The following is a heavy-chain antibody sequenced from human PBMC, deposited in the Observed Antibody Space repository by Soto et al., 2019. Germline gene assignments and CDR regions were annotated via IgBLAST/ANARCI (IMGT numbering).Heavy chain of an antibody. V-gene: IGHV3-30*03. D-gene: IGHD3-3*01. CDR2: ISYDGSNK. J-gene: IGHJ6*02. Sequence: GGSLRLSCAASGFTFSSYGMHWVRQAPGKGLEWVAVISYDGSNKYYADSVKGRFTISRDNSKNTLYLQMNSLRAEDTAVYYCAREHPSRHDFWSGYPSSGMDVWGQGTTVTVSS. CDR3: AREHPSRHDFWSGYPSSGMDV. CDR1: GFTFSSYG.